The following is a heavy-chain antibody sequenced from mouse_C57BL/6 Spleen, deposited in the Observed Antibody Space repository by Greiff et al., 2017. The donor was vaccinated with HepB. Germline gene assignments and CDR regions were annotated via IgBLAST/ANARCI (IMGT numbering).Heavy chain of an antibody. CDR2: IYPGGGYT. V-gene: IGHV1-63*01. CDR3: ARCGPYDYDHYFDY. CDR1: GYTFTNYW. J-gene: IGHJ2*01. Sequence: VQLQQSGAELVRPGTSVKMSCKASGYTFTNYWIGWAKQRPGHGLEWIGDIYPGGGYTNYNEKFKGKATLTADKSSSTAYMQFSSLTSEDSAIYYCARCGPYDYDHYFDYWGQGTTLTVSS. D-gene: IGHD2-4*01.